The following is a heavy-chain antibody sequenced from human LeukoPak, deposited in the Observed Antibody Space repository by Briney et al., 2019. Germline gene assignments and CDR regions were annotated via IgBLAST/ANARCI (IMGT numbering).Heavy chain of an antibody. CDR3: ARVGDTAMVRVFDY. D-gene: IGHD5-18*01. Sequence: GGSLRLSCAASGFTVSSNYMSWVRQAPGKGLEWVSVIYSGGSTYYADSVKGRFTISRDNSKNMLYLQMNSLRAEDTAVYYCARVGDTAMVRVFDYWGQGTLVTVSS. CDR1: GFTVSSNY. CDR2: IYSGGST. J-gene: IGHJ4*02. V-gene: IGHV3-53*01.